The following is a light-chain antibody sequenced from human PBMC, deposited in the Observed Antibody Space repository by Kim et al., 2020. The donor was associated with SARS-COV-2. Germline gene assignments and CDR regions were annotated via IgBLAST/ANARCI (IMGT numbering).Light chain of an antibody. Sequence: DIQMTQSPSSLSASVGDRVTITCQASQDISNYLNWYQQKPGKAPKLLIYDASNLETGVPSRFSGSGSGTDFTFTISSLQPEDIATYYCQQYDNRHTFGPGTKVDSK. J-gene: IGKJ3*01. V-gene: IGKV1-33*01. CDR3: QQYDNRHT. CDR2: DAS. CDR1: QDISNY.